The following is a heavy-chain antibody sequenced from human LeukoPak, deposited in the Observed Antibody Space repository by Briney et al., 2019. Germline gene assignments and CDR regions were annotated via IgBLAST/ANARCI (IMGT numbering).Heavy chain of an antibody. CDR2: IYYSGST. Sequence: PSETLSLTCTVSDGSSSSSSWNWIRQPPKKELEWIGYIYYSGSTKYNPSLESRVTISVDTSKNQISLKLRSVTAADTAIYYCARRQQTGGDNGLHNWFDPWGQGTLVTVSS. V-gene: IGHV4-59*08. J-gene: IGHJ5*02. CDR1: DGSSSSSS. CDR3: ARRQQTGGDNGLHNWFDP. D-gene: IGHD2-21*01.